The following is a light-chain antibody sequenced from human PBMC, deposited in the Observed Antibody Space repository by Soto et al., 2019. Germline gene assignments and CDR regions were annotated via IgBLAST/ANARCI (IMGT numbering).Light chain of an antibody. V-gene: IGKV3-20*01. CDR3: QQYDSSPFT. CDR2: GAS. CDR1: QSVSSSY. Sequence: EIVLTQSPGTLSLSPGERDTLSCRASQSVSSSYLAWYQQKPGQAPRLLIYGASSRATGIPDSFSGSGSGTDFTLTISRLEPEDFAVYYCQQYDSSPFTFGPGTKVANK. J-gene: IGKJ3*01.